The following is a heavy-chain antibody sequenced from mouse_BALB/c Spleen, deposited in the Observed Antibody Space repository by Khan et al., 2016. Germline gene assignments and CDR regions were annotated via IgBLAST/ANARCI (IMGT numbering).Heavy chain of an antibody. Sequence: QIQLVQSGPELKKPGETVKISCKATEYTFTNYGMNWVKQAPGKGLKWMGWINTNTGEPTYAEEFKGRFAFSLEASASTAYLQLNNLKNEDSATYSCARTCDYPYYAMDYWGQGTSVTVSS. D-gene: IGHD2-13*01. V-gene: IGHV9-3*02. J-gene: IGHJ4*01. CDR2: INTNTGEP. CDR1: EYTFTNYG. CDR3: ARTCDYPYYAMDY.